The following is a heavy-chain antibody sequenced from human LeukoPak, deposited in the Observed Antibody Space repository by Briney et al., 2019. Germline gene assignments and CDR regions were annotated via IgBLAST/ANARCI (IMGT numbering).Heavy chain of an antibody. Sequence: PGRSLRLSCAASGFTFDDYAMHWVRQAPGKGLEWVSGMSGSGDTTYYADSVKGRFTISRDNSKNTLFLQMNSLRAEDTAVYYCAKLAGISGWYVYYFDYWGQGTLVTVS. CDR1: GFTFDDYA. V-gene: IGHV3-23*01. CDR3: AKLAGISGWYVYYFDY. J-gene: IGHJ4*02. CDR2: MSGSGDTT. D-gene: IGHD6-19*01.